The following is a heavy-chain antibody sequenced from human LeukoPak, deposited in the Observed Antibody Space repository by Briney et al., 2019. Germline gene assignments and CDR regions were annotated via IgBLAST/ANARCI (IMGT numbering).Heavy chain of an antibody. CDR1: GYTFTSYG. D-gene: IGHD3-10*01. V-gene: IGHV1-18*01. J-gene: IGHJ5*02. CDR2: ISAYNGNT. CDR3: AGIRITMVRGKYWFDP. Sequence: ASVKVSCKASGYTFTSYGISWVRQAPGQGLEWMGWISAYNGNTSYAQKLQGRVTMTTDTSTSTAYMELRSLRSDDTAVYYCAGIRITMVRGKYWFDPWGQGTLVTVSS.